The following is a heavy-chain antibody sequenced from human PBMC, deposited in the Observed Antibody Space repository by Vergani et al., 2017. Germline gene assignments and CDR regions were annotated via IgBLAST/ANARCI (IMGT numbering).Heavy chain of an antibody. CDR2: ISSSSSYI. CDR3: ARVFPVDSGYDYPPTHFYYYYGMDV. CDR1: GFTFSSYS. D-gene: IGHD5-12*01. V-gene: IGHV3-21*01. J-gene: IGHJ6*02. Sequence: EVQLVESGGGLVKPGGSLRLSCAASGFTFSSYSMNWVRQAPGKGLEWVSSISSSSSYIYYADSVKGRFTISRDNAKNSLYLQMNSLRAEDTAVYYCARVFPVDSGYDYPPTHFYYYYGMDVWGQGTTVTVSS.